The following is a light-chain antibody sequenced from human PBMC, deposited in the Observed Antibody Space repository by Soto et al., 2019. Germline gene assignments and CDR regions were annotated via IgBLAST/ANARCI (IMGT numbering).Light chain of an antibody. CDR3: HQRSNWPLT. J-gene: IGKJ4*01. Sequence: EIVLTQSPATLSLSPGERATLSCRASQSVSTYLAWYQQKPGKAPRLLIYDTSDRATGIPARFSGSGSGTDFTLTISSLEPEDFAVYYCHQRSNWPLTFGGGTKVEIK. V-gene: IGKV3-11*01. CDR1: QSVSTY. CDR2: DTS.